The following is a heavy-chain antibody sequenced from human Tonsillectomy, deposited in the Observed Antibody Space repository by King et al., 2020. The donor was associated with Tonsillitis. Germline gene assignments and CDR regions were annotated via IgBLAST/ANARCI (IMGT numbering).Heavy chain of an antibody. D-gene: IGHD4-17*01. V-gene: IGHV3-64D*06. CDR1: GFTFSSYA. CDR2: INDNGGTT. Sequence: VQLVESGGGLVQPGGSLRLSCSASGFTFSSYAMHWVRQAPGKGLEYVSAINDNGGTTYYADSVKGRFTISRDDSKNTLYLQMNSLRVEDTAVYYCSTTAYGGQGTVVSVSS. J-gene: IGHJ4*02. CDR3: STTAY.